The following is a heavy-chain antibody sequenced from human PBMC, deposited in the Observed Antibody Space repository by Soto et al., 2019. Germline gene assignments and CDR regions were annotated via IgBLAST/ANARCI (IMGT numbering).Heavy chain of an antibody. CDR2: INPNSGGT. V-gene: IGHV1-2*04. Sequence: ASVKVSCKASGYTFTGYYMHWVRQAPGQGLEWMGWINPNSGGTNYAQKFQGWVTMTRDTSISTAYMELSRLRSDDTAVYYCARDMKGIAAETDFDYWGQGTLVTVSS. J-gene: IGHJ4*02. CDR1: GYTFTGYY. CDR3: ARDMKGIAAETDFDY. D-gene: IGHD6-13*01.